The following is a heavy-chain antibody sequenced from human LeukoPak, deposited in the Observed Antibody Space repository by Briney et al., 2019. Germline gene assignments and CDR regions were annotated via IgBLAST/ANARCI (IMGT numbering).Heavy chain of an antibody. J-gene: IGHJ4*02. Sequence: GGSLRLSCAASGFTFDNYGMSWVRQAPGKGLEWVSGINWNGGSTGYADSVKGRFTISRDNAKNSLYLQMNSLRDEDTAVYYCARDRRGYYDIFDYWGQGTLVTVSS. V-gene: IGHV3-20*04. D-gene: IGHD3-22*01. CDR3: ARDRRGYYDIFDY. CDR2: INWNGGST. CDR1: GFTFDNYG.